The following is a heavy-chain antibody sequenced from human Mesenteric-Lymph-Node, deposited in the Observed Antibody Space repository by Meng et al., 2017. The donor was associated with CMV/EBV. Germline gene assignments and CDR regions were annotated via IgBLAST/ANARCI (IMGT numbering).Heavy chain of an antibody. CDR1: GFTVSANF. V-gene: IGHV3-23*01. CDR3: AKDRELKYYYGSGPHYYFDY. CDR2: ISGSGGST. Sequence: GGSLRLSCVASGFTVSANFMSWVRQAPGKGLEWVSAISGSGGSTYYADSVKGRFTISRDNSKNTLYLQMNSLRAEDTAVYYCAKDRELKYYYGSGPHYYFDYWGQGTLVTVSS. D-gene: IGHD3-10*01. J-gene: IGHJ4*02.